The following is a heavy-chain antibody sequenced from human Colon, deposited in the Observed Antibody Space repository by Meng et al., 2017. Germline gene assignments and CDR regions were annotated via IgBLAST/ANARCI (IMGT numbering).Heavy chain of an antibody. Sequence: GESLNISCVASGFTFGNYLMHWVRQAPGKGLVWVSRINSDGSRKTYEDSLKSLLTISRDNAKNTLYLQMNRRRAEDTAVYYCTRFNYHSSGYYFDDYWGQGALVTVSS. CDR1: GFTFGNYL. J-gene: IGHJ4*02. D-gene: IGHD3-22*01. CDR3: TRFNYHSSGYYFDDY. V-gene: IGHV3-74*01. CDR2: INSDGSRK.